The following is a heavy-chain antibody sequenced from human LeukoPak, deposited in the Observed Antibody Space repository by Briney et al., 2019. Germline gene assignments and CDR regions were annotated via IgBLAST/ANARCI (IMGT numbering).Heavy chain of an antibody. D-gene: IGHD3-10*01. V-gene: IGHV3-33*06. CDR2: IWYDGSNK. J-gene: IGHJ4*02. Sequence: PGGSLRLSCATSGFTFSSYGMHWVGQAPGKGLEWVGVIWYDGSNKYYADSVKGRFTISRDNSKNTLYLQMNSLRPEDTAVYYCAKGRLTLVRGVDYYHDYWGQGTLVTVSS. CDR1: GFTFSSYG. CDR3: AKGRLTLVRGVDYYHDY.